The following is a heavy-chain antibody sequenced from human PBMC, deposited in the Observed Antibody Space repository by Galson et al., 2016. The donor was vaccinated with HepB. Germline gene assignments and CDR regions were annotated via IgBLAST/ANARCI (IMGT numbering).Heavy chain of an antibody. J-gene: IGHJ4*02. Sequence: SLRLSCAASGFTFSRIAMHWVRQAPGKGLKWVAVISYDGGSNYYADSVKGRFTISRDNSKNTLYLQMNSLRVKDTAVYYCATVPILGAVARYLDYWGQGTLVTVSS. CDR1: GFTFSRIA. V-gene: IGHV3-30*04. D-gene: IGHD3-3*01. CDR3: ATVPILGAVARYLDY. CDR2: ISYDGGSN.